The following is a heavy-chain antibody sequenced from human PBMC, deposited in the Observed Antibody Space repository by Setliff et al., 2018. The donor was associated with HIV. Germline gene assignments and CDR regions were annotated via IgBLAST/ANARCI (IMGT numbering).Heavy chain of an antibody. D-gene: IGHD1-26*01. CDR2: INPNSGAT. CDR1: GYTFSGYY. J-gene: IGHJ4*02. CDR3: ALASIVSTARWNH. V-gene: IGHV1-2*02. Sequence: ASVKVSCKASGYTFSGYYLHWVRRAPGQGLEWKGWINPNSGATNYAQSFQGRVTMTRDTSISTAYMDLSSLTSDDTAVYYCALASIVSTARWNHWGRGTTVTVSS.